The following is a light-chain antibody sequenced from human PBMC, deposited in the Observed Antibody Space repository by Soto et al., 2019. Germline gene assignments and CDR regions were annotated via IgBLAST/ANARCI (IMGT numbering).Light chain of an antibody. V-gene: IGLV3-9*01. CDR1: DIRTKN. CDR2: RDT. J-gene: IGLJ2*01. Sequence: SYELTQPPSVSVAPGQTARITCGGNDIRTKNVHWYRQKPGQAPVLVIHRDTTRPSGIPERISGSNSGNTATLTISRAQVGDEAVYYCQVWDSNTGVVFGGGTKLTVL. CDR3: QVWDSNTGVV.